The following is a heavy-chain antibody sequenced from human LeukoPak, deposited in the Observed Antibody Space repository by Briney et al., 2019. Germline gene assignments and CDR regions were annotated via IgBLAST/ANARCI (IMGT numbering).Heavy chain of an antibody. V-gene: IGHV3-30*18. CDR1: GFAFSDYG. CDR3: AKSTGYSSGWFDY. Sequence: GGSLRLSCAASGFAFSDYGMHWVRQAPGKGLEWVTVISYDGSNKYYADSVKGRFTISRDNSKNTGYLQMNSLRGDDTAVYYCAKSTGYSSGWFDYWGQGTLVTVSS. J-gene: IGHJ4*02. CDR2: ISYDGSNK. D-gene: IGHD6-19*01.